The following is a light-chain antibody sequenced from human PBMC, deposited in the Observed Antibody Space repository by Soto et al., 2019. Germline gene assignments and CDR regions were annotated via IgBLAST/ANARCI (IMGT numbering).Light chain of an antibody. CDR1: QSISSY. Sequence: DIQMTQYPSSLSASVGDRVTITCRASQSISSYLTWYQQKPGKAPKLLIYDASSLESGVPSRLSGSGSGTEFTLTISSMKPDDFATYYCQQYNSFWTFGQGTKVDIK. V-gene: IGKV1-5*01. CDR3: QQYNSFWT. J-gene: IGKJ1*01. CDR2: DAS.